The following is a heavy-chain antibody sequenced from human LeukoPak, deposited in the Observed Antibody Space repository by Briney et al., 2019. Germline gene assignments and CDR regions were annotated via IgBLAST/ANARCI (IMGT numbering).Heavy chain of an antibody. CDR1: GGSISSGGYY. CDR3: ARGRYSGYGSFDY. Sequence: SETLSLTCTVSGGSISSGGYYWSWIRQHPGKGLEWIGYIYYSGSTYYNPFLKSRVTISVDTSKNQFSLKLSSVTAADTAVYYCARGRYSGYGSFDYWGQGTLVTVSS. D-gene: IGHD5-12*01. J-gene: IGHJ4*02. CDR2: IYYSGST. V-gene: IGHV4-31*03.